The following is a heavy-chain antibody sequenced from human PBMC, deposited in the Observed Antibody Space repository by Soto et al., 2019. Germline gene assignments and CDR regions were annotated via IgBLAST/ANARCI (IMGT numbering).Heavy chain of an antibody. CDR1: GFTFSSYE. Sequence: VQLVESGGGLVQPGGSLRLSCAASGFTFSSYEMNWVRQAPGKGLEWVSYISSSGSTIYYADSVKGRFTISRDNAKNSLYLQMNSLRAEDTAVYYCARAPYSSYYYYYGMDVWGQGTTVTVSS. CDR3: ARAPYSSYYYYYGMDV. CDR2: ISSSGSTI. V-gene: IGHV3-48*03. J-gene: IGHJ6*02. D-gene: IGHD4-4*01.